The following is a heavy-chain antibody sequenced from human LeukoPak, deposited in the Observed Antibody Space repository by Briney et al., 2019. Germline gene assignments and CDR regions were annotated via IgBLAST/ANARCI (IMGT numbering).Heavy chain of an antibody. Sequence: SQTLSLTCTVSGGSISSGGYYWSWIRQHPGKGLEWIGYIYYSGSTYYNPSLKSRVTTSVDTSKNRFSLKLSSVTAADTAVYYCARDRQYYYYGMDVWGQGTTVTVSS. CDR3: ARDRQYYYYGMDV. V-gene: IGHV4-31*03. CDR1: GGSISSGGYY. J-gene: IGHJ6*02. CDR2: IYYSGST.